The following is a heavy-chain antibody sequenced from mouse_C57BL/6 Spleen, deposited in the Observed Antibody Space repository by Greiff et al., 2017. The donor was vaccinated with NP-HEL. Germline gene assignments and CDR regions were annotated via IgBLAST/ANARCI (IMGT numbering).Heavy chain of an antibody. CDR3: ASQNWGAMDY. D-gene: IGHD4-1*01. Sequence: EVKLVESGGGLVKPGGSLKLSCAASGFTFSDYGMHWVRQAPEKGLEWVAYISSGSSTIYYADTVKGRFTISRDNAKNTLFLQMTSLRSEDTAMYYCASQNWGAMDYWGQGTSVTVSS. V-gene: IGHV5-17*01. J-gene: IGHJ4*01. CDR2: ISSGSSTI. CDR1: GFTFSDYG.